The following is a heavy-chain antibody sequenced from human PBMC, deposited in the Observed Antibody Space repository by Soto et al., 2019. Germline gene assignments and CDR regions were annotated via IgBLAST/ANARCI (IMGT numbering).Heavy chain of an antibody. Sequence: VPLVESGGGSVQPGGSLRLSCVASGITFSGFWMHWVRQVPGKGLEWVARVDSAGSGTSYADSVKGRFTVSRDNAKNTLSLQMASLRVEATAVYYCATVFEHWGQGIAVTVSS. CDR2: VDSAGSGT. CDR3: ATVFEH. J-gene: IGHJ4*02. CDR1: GITFSGFW. V-gene: IGHV3-74*01.